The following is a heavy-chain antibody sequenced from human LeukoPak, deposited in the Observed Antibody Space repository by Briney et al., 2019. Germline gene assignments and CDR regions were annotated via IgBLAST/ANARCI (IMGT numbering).Heavy chain of an antibody. Sequence: GGSLRLSCEASGFSFRTSSMHWVRQAPGKGLAWVAFIRDDESDKYYADSVRGRFTISRDNSKNTLYLQMNSLRDEDTAVYYCAKLGQMAAEYWGQGTLVTVSS. CDR3: AKLGQMAAEY. CDR1: GFSFRTSS. D-gene: IGHD5-24*01. V-gene: IGHV3-30*02. J-gene: IGHJ4*02. CDR2: IRDDESDK.